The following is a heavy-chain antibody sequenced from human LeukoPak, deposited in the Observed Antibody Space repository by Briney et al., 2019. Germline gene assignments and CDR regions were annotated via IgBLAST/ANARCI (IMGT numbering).Heavy chain of an antibody. V-gene: IGHV4-31*11. D-gene: IGHD1-14*01. CDR3: ARAIYPTVGRYYFDY. CDR1: GGSISSGGYY. J-gene: IGHJ4*02. CDR2: IYYSGST. Sequence: PSQTLSLTCAVSGGSISSGGYYWSWIRQHPGKGLEWIGYIYYSGSTYYNPSLKSRVTISVDTSKNQFSLKLSSVTAADTAVYYCARAIYPTVGRYYFDYWGQGTLVTVSS.